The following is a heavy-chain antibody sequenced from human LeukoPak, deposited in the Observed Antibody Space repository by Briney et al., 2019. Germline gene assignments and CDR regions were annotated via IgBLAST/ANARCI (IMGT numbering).Heavy chain of an antibody. D-gene: IGHD1-26*01. J-gene: IGHJ4*02. Sequence: GGSLRLSCAASGFTFSRYWMSWVRQAPGKGLEWVANIKEDGSEKYYVDSVKGRFTISRDNGKNSLYLQMSSLRAEDTAVYYCAKLGTSGSYSFDYWGQGTLVTVSS. V-gene: IGHV3-7*01. CDR1: GFTFSRYW. CDR2: IKEDGSEK. CDR3: AKLGTSGSYSFDY.